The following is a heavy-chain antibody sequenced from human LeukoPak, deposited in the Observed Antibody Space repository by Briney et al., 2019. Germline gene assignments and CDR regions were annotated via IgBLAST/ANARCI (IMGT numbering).Heavy chain of an antibody. CDR2: IYYSGST. CDR3: ASPFYDFWSGAFDI. V-gene: IGHV4-39*01. J-gene: IGHJ3*02. CDR1: GGSISSSSHY. Sequence: KPSETLPLTCTVSGGSISSSSHYWGWIRQPPGKGLEWIGSIYYSGSTYYNPSLKSRVTISVDTSKNQFSLKLSSVTAADTAVYYCASPFYDFWSGAFDIWGQGTMVTVSS. D-gene: IGHD3-3*01.